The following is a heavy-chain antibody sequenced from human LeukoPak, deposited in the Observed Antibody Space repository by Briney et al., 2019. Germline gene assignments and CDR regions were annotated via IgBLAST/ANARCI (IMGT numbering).Heavy chain of an antibody. CDR2: INHSGST. V-gene: IGHV4-34*01. J-gene: IGHJ4*02. D-gene: IGHD5-24*01. Sequence: SETLSLTCAVYGGSFSGYYWSWIRQPPGKGLEWIGEINHSGSTNYNPSLKSRVTISVDTSKNQFSLKLSSVTAADTAVYYCERGGIGRDGYNRFDYWGQGTLVTVSS. CDR1: GGSFSGYY. CDR3: ERGGIGRDGYNRFDY.